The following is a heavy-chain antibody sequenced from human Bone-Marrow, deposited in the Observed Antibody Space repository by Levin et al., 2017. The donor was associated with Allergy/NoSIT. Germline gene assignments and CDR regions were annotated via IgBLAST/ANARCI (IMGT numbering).Heavy chain of an antibody. CDR2: ISASGYTT. CDR1: AFTFSDFA. D-gene: IGHD4-17*01. V-gene: IGHV3-23*01. J-gene: IGHJ3*02. CDR3: AKDFSVSAVTTVFEHDASDM. Sequence: GGSLRLSCAVSAFTFSDFAMSWVRQTPGKGLEWVSAISASGYTTYYADSVKGRFTVSRDNSKSTLFLQMNTLRADDTAIYYCAKDFSVSAVTTVFEHDASDMWGPGTMVTVAS.